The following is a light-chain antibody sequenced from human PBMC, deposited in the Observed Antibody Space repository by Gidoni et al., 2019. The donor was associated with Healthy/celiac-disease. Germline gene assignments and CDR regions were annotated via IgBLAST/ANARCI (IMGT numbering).Light chain of an antibody. J-gene: IGKJ3*01. CDR3: QQSYSTPPT. CDR1: QSISSY. CDR2: AAS. Sequence: DIQRNLSLSSRSASVVDRVTISCRASQSISSYLNWYQQKPGKAPKLLIYAASSLQSGVPSRFSGSGSGTDFTLTISSLQPEDFAAYYCQQSYSTPPTFGHXTKVDIK. V-gene: IGKV1-39*01.